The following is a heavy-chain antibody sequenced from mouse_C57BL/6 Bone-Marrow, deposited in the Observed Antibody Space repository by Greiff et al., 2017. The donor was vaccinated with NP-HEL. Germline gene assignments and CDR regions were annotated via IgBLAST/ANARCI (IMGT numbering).Heavy chain of an antibody. CDR2: ISDGGSYT. D-gene: IGHD2-3*01. J-gene: IGHJ3*01. V-gene: IGHV5-4*01. CDR3: ARDRDDGYFWFAD. CDR1: GFTFSSYA. Sequence: EVMLVESGGGLVKPGGSLKLSCAASGFTFSSYAMSWVRQTPEKRLEWVATISDGGSYTYYPDNVKGRFTISRDNAKNNLYLQMSHLKSENTAMYYCARDRDDGYFWFADWGQGTLVTVSA.